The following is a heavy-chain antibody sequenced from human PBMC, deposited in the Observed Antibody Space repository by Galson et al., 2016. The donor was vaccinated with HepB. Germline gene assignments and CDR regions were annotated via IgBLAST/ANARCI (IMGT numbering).Heavy chain of an antibody. CDR1: GFTFRSYG. Sequence: SLRLSCAASGFTFRSYGMHWFRQALGKGLEWVAVMSFDEDGSNKEYGDSVKGRFTISRDNSKNTLYLQMNSLRPEDTAVYYCAKDRNFYGSGGTDFWGQGTLVTVSS. CDR3: AKDRNFYGSGGTDF. J-gene: IGHJ4*02. CDR2: MSFDEDGSNK. D-gene: IGHD3-10*01. V-gene: IGHV3-30*18.